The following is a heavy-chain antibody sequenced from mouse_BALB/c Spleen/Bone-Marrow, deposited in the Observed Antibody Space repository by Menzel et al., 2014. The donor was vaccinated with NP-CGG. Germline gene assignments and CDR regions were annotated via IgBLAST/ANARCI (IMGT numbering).Heavy chain of an antibody. Sequence: VQLQQSGAELVKPGAPVKLSCKASGYTFTSYWMNWVKQRPGRGLEWIGRIDPSDSETHYNQKFEDKATLTVDKSSSTAYIQLSSLTSEDSAVYYCARALGDGHYYAMDYWGQGTSVTVSS. D-gene: IGHD2-3*01. CDR3: ARALGDGHYYAMDY. CDR1: GYTFTSYW. J-gene: IGHJ4*01. V-gene: IGHV1-69*02. CDR2: IDPSDSET.